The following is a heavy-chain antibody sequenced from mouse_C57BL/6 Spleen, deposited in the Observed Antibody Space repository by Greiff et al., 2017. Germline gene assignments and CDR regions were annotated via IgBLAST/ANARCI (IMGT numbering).Heavy chain of an antibody. CDR1: GFTFSDYG. J-gene: IGHJ3*01. CDR2: ISSGSSTI. Sequence: EVKLVESGGGLVKPGGSLKLSCAASGFTFSDYGMHWVRQAPEKGLEWVAYISSGSSTIYYADTVKGRFTISRDNAKNTLFLQMTSLRSEDTAMYYCARPGGTGGFAYWGQGTLVTVSA. D-gene: IGHD3-3*01. V-gene: IGHV5-17*01. CDR3: ARPGGTGGFAY.